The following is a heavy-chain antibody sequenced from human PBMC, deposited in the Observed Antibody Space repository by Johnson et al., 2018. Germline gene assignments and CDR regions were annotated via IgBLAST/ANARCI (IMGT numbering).Heavy chain of an antibody. V-gene: IGHV3-48*02. CDR1: GFTFNTYS. Sequence: VQLVESGGGLVQPGWSLRLACAASGFTFNTYSMNWVRQAPGKGLEWVSYITPGSGAIFYADSVKGRFTISSDNAKDSLYLQMNSLRDEDTAVYYCVRDQYYAFDIWGQGTMVTVSS. D-gene: IGHD3-10*01. CDR2: ITPGSGAI. J-gene: IGHJ3*02. CDR3: VRDQYYAFDI.